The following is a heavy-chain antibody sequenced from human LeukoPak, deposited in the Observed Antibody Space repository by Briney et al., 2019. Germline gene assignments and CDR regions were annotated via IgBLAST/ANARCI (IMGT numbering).Heavy chain of an antibody. V-gene: IGHV3-74*01. CDR2: INSDGSST. CDR3: ARSTRLFRQYDY. J-gene: IGHJ4*02. Sequence: PGGSLRLSCAASGFTFSSYWMHWVRQAPGKGLVWVSRINSDGSSTSYADSVEGRFTISRDNAKNTLYLQMNSLRAEDTAVYYCARSTRLFRQYDYWGQGTLVTVSS. CDR1: GFTFSSYW. D-gene: IGHD3-22*01.